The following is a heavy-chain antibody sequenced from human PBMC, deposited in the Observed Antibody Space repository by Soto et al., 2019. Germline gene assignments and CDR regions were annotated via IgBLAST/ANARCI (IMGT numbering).Heavy chain of an antibody. V-gene: IGHV1-18*01. CDR2: ISAYNGNT. Sequence: QVQLVQSGAEVKKPGASVKVSCKASGYTFTSYGISWVRQAPGQGLEWMGWISAYNGNTNYAQKLQGRVTMTTDPSTSTAYMELRSLRSDDTAVYYCARGLDTAMLDYYYGMDVWGQGTTVTVSS. J-gene: IGHJ6*02. CDR1: GYTFTSYG. CDR3: ARGLDTAMLDYYYGMDV. D-gene: IGHD5-18*01.